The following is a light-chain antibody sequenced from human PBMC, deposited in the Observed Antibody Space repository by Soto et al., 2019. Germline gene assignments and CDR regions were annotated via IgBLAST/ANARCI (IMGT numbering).Light chain of an antibody. V-gene: IGKV2-30*01. Sequence: DVVMTQSPLSLPVTLGQPASISCRSSDSIVYSDGQAYLSWFQQRPGQSPRRLIYRASNRDSGVPDRFSGSGSGTDFTLQIDRVEAEDVGVYYCMQGTHWPPTFGRGTRVEIK. J-gene: IGKJ1*01. CDR1: DSIVYSDGQAY. CDR2: RAS. CDR3: MQGTHWPPT.